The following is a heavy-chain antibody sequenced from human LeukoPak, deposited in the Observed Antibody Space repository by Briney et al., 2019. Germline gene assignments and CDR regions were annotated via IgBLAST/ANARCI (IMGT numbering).Heavy chain of an antibody. CDR1: GLTFSSYS. V-gene: IGHV3-21*01. CDR2: ITSSSTYI. Sequence: GGSLRLACAASGLTFSSYSMYWVRQAPEKGLEWVSCITSSSTYIYYADSMKGRFTISRDNAKNSLYLQMDSLRAEDTAVYYCARGSSGSYYTLFDYWGQGTLVTVSS. D-gene: IGHD1-26*01. J-gene: IGHJ4*02. CDR3: ARGSSGSYYTLFDY.